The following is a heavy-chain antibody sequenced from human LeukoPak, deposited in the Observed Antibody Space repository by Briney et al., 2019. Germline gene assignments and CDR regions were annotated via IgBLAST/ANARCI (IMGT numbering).Heavy chain of an antibody. Sequence: GGSLRLSCAASGFTFSTYAMNWVRQAPGKGLDWVALISYDGRNKYYADSVEGRFTISRDNSKNTLYLQMSSLRAEDTALYYCARTRGIAAAGAWTPFDIWGQGTMVTVSS. V-gene: IGHV3-30*03. CDR1: GFTFSTYA. J-gene: IGHJ3*02. CDR3: ARTRGIAAAGAWTPFDI. D-gene: IGHD6-13*01. CDR2: ISYDGRNK.